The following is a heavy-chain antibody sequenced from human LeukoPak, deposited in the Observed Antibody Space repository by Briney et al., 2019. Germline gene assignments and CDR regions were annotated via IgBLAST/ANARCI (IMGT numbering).Heavy chain of an antibody. D-gene: IGHD1-26*01. CDR2: ISGSGGST. CDR3: AKSTGSYKEFYYFDY. CDR1: GFTLSSYA. V-gene: IGHV3-23*01. Sequence: GGSLRLSCAASGFTLSSYAMSWVRQAPGKGLEWVSAISGSGGSTYYADSVKGRFTISRDNSKNTLYLQMNSLRAEDTAVYYCAKSTGSYKEFYYFDYWGQGTLVTVSS. J-gene: IGHJ4*02.